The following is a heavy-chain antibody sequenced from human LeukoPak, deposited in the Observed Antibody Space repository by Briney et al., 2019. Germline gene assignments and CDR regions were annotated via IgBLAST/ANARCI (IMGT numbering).Heavy chain of an antibody. V-gene: IGHV3-7*03. D-gene: IGHD1-26*01. CDR1: GFTFSDFW. J-gene: IGHJ4*02. CDR2: IKEDGTEK. CDR3: AKEGGSYDFSFDY. Sequence: PGGSLRLSCAGSGFTFSDFWMTWVRQTPGKGLEWVANIKEDGTEKNLVDSVKGRFTISRDNSKNTLYLQMNSLRAEDTAVYYCAKEGGSYDFSFDYWGQGTLVTVSS.